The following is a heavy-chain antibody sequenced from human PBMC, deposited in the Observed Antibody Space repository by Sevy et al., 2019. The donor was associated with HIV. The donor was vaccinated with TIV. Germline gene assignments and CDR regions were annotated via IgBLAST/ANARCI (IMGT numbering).Heavy chain of an antibody. CDR2: IYTSGST. J-gene: IGHJ6*02. D-gene: IGHD2-2*01. CDR3: ARDIPIVVVPAVNYGMDV. V-gene: IGHV4-4*07. Sequence: SETLSLTCTVSGGSISSYYWSWIRQPAGKGLEWIGRIYTSGSTNYNPSLKSRVTMSVDTSKNQFSLKLSSVTAADTAVYHCARDIPIVVVPAVNYGMDVWGQGTTVTVSS. CDR1: GGSISSYY.